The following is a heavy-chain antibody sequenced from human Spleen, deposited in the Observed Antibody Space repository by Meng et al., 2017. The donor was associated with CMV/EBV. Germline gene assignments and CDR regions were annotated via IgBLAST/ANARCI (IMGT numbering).Heavy chain of an antibody. CDR1: GFTFSSYS. Sequence: GESLKISCAASGFTFSSYSMNWVRQAPGKGLEWVSAITSSSSFKYYGDSVKGRFTISRDNTKNSVYLQMNSLRAEDTAIYYCAREYCTNGVCRFDHWGQGTLVTVSS. CDR2: ITSSSSFK. V-gene: IGHV3-21*01. CDR3: AREYCTNGVCRFDH. D-gene: IGHD2-8*01. J-gene: IGHJ4*02.